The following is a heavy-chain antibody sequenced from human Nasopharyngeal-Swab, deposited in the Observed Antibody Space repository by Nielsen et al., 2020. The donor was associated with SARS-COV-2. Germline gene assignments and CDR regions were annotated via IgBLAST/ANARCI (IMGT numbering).Heavy chain of an antibody. Sequence: GSLRLSCAVYGESFSGHQWSWVRQPPGKGLEWIGEVNYGGGTNYNPSLKSRVIISVDTSKNQFSLKLNSVTAADTAVYYCARDGLDYDFWSAYFMDVWGQGTTVTVSS. J-gene: IGHJ6*02. D-gene: IGHD3-3*01. CDR2: VNYGGGT. CDR1: GESFSGHQ. CDR3: ARDGLDYDFWSAYFMDV. V-gene: IGHV4-34*01.